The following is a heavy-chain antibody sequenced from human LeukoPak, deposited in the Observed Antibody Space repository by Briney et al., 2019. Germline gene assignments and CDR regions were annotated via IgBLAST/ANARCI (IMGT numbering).Heavy chain of an antibody. Sequence: PSETLSLTCTVSGGSLSSSSYYWGWIRQPPGKGLEWIGSIYYSGSTYYNPSLKSRVTISVDTSKNQFSLKLSSVTAADTAVYYCARARGIVVPAAITSYYYYMDVWGKGTTVTVSS. D-gene: IGHD2-2*02. J-gene: IGHJ6*03. CDR3: ARARGIVVPAAITSYYYYMDV. CDR1: GGSLSSSSYY. V-gene: IGHV4-39*07. CDR2: IYYSGST.